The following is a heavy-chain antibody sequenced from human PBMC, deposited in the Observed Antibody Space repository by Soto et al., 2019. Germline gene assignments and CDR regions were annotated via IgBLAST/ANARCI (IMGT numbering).Heavy chain of an antibody. CDR2: IYYSGST. D-gene: IGHD4-17*01. Sequence: SETLSLTCTVSGGSISSYYWSWIRQPPGKGLEWIGYIYYSGSTNYNPSLKSRVTISVDTSKNQFSLKLSSVTAADTAVYYCARDYGDAANDYWGQGTLVTVSS. CDR1: GGSISSYY. J-gene: IGHJ4*02. CDR3: ARDYGDAANDY. V-gene: IGHV4-59*01.